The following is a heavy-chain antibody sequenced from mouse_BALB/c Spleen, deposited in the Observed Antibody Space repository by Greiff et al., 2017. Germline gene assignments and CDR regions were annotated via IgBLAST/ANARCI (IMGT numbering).Heavy chain of an antibody. CDR3: ARVYDGCAY. J-gene: IGHJ3*01. D-gene: IGHD2-14*01. CDR2: INPSTGYT. V-gene: IGHV1-7*01. CDR1: GYTFTSYW. Sequence: QVQLQQSGAELAKPGASVKMSCKASGYTFTSYWMHWVKQRPGQGLEWIGYINPSTGYTEYNQKFKDKATLTADKSSSTAYMQLSSLTSEDSAVYYCARVYDGCAYGGQGTLVTVSA.